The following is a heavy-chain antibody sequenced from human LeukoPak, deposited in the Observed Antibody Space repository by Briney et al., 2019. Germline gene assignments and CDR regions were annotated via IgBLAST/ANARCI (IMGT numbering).Heavy chain of an antibody. V-gene: IGHV3-11*01. D-gene: IGHD6-13*01. J-gene: IGHJ4*02. Sequence: GGSLRLSCAASGFTFSDYFMTWIRQAPGNGLQWIAHMRGSGETVSYADSVRGRFTISRDNVKNSLYLQMKSLRAEDTAVYYCARLGVITAAGTYDYWGQGTLVTVSS. CDR1: GFTFSDYF. CDR2: MRGSGETV. CDR3: ARLGVITAAGTYDY.